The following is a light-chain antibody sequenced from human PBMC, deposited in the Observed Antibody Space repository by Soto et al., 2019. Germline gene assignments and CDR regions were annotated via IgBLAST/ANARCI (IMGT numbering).Light chain of an antibody. CDR3: QQFSRYPLT. V-gene: IGKV3-20*01. Sequence: EVVLTQSPGTLSLSPGERATLSCRASETVRNNYLAWYQQKPGEPPRLLIYDASSRATGIPDRFSGGGFGTNFTLTISRLDPEDFVVYYCQQFSRYPLTFGGGTKVEIK. J-gene: IGKJ4*02. CDR2: DAS. CDR1: ETVRNNY.